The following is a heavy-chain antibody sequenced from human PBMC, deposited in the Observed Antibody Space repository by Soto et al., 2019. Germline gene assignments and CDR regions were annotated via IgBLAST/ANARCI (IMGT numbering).Heavy chain of an antibody. V-gene: IGHV3-23*01. CDR1: GFTFSSYA. CDR3: AKDVRRYCSSTSCPYYFDY. J-gene: IGHJ4*02. CDR2: IGGSGGST. D-gene: IGHD2-2*01. Sequence: GGSLRLSCAASGFTFSSYAMSWVRQAPGKGLEWVSAIGGSGGSTCYADSVKGRFTISRDNSKNTLYLQMNSLRAEDTAVYYCAKDVRRYCSSTSCPYYFDYWGQGTLVTVSS.